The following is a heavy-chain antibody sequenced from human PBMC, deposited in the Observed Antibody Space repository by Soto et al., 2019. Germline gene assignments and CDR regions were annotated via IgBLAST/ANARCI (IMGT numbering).Heavy chain of an antibody. D-gene: IGHD6-13*01. CDR3: ARDAPNSSSWLGAFDI. Sequence: GGSLRLSCAASGFTFSSYAMHWVRQAPGKGLEWVAVISYDESNKYYADSVKGRFTISRDNSKNTLYLQMNSLRAEDTAVYYCARDAPNSSSWLGAFDIWGQGTIVTVSS. J-gene: IGHJ3*02. CDR1: GFTFSSYA. V-gene: IGHV3-30-3*01. CDR2: ISYDESNK.